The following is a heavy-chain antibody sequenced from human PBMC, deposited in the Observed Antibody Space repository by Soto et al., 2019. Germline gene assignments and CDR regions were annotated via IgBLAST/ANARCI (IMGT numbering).Heavy chain of an antibody. J-gene: IGHJ4*02. CDR1: GYTFPGYY. CDR3: ARDARGDEAPMDY. CDR2: INPNSGGT. D-gene: IGHD3-10*01. Sequence: ASVKVSCKASGYTFPGYYMHWVRQAPGQGLERMRWINPNSGGTNYAQKLQGWVTMTRDTSISTAYMELSRLRSDDTAVFYCARDARGDEAPMDYWGQGTLVTVSS. V-gene: IGHV1-2*04.